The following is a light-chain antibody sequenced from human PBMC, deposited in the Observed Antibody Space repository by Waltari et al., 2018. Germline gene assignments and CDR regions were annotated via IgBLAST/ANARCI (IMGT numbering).Light chain of an antibody. CDR1: QNVGTW. CDR2: MAS. Sequence: DIQMTQSPSTLSASVGDRVTISCRASQNVGTWLAWYQQKPGKAPKLLIYMASSLESGVPSRFSVSGSGTEFTLTISSLQPDDFATYSCQQYSSFSTFGQGTKV. V-gene: IGKV1-5*03. J-gene: IGKJ2*01. CDR3: QQYSSFST.